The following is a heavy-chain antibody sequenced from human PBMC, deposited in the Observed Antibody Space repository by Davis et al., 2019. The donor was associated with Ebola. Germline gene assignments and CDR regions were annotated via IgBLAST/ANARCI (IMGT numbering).Heavy chain of an antibody. CDR3: ARNLDSSGWYPLLDY. Sequence: GGSLTPSCAASGFTFRSYCMHCVRQAPGKGLEWVAVLSYDGSNKYYADSVKGRFTISRDNSKNTLYLQMNSLRAEDTAVYYCARNLDSSGWYPLLDYWGQGTLVTVSS. D-gene: IGHD6-19*01. J-gene: IGHJ4*02. CDR1: GFTFRSYC. CDR2: LSYDGSNK. V-gene: IGHV3-30*03.